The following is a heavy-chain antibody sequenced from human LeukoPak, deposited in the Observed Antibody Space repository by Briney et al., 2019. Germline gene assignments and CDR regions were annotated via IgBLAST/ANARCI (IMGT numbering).Heavy chain of an antibody. J-gene: IGHJ4*02. D-gene: IGHD3-10*01. CDR3: ARSYYGSGSFVFPVDY. V-gene: IGHV1-2*02. CDR2: INPNSGGT. CDR1: GYTFTGYY. Sequence: ASVKVSCKASGYTFTGYYMHWVRQAPGQGLEWMGWINPNSGGTNYAQKFQGRVTMTRDTSISTAYMELSRLRSDDTAVYYCARSYYGSGSFVFPVDYWGQGTLVTVSS.